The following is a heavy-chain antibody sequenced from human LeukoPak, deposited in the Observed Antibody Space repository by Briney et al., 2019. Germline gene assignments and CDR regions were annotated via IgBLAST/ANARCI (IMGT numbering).Heavy chain of an antibody. J-gene: IGHJ3*02. D-gene: IGHD3-3*01. Sequence: ASVKVSCKVSGYTLTELSMHWVRQAPGKGLEWMGGFDPEDGETIYAQKFQGRVTITADESTSTAYMELSSLRSEDTAVYYCAISLGSGYAFDIWGQGTMVTVSS. V-gene: IGHV1-24*01. CDR1: GYTLTELS. CDR2: FDPEDGET. CDR3: AISLGSGYAFDI.